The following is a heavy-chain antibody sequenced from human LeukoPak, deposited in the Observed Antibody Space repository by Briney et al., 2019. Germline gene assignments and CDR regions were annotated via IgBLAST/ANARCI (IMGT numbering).Heavy chain of an antibody. D-gene: IGHD1-7*01. V-gene: IGHV4-4*07. J-gene: IGHJ5*02. Sequence: SETLSLTCTVSGGSISNDYWSWIRQSAGKGLEWIGRIYSSGTTTYNPSLKSRVTMSADTSKNQFSLNLNSVTAADTAVYFCARGLTGSTGFDPWGQGTLVTVSS. CDR3: ARGLTGSTGFDP. CDR2: IYSSGTT. CDR1: GGSISNDY.